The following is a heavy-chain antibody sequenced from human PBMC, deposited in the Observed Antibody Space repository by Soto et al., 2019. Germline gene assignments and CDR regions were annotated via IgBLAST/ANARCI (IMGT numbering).Heavy chain of an antibody. D-gene: IGHD3-3*01. CDR3: ARGTGGGGAIFGMLIGRRNYYVDV. J-gene: IGHJ6*03. Sequence: QVQLVQSGTEVKKPGASVKVSCKASGYTFTNYDINWVRQAPGQGLEWRGWVNPNRGNTGYAQMFPGRVTLTTNPSTTTANMELSSLTSADAAVYYCARGTGGGGAIFGMLIGRRNYYVDVWGKGTTVTVSS. CDR1: GYTFTNYD. CDR2: VNPNRGNT. V-gene: IGHV1-8*01.